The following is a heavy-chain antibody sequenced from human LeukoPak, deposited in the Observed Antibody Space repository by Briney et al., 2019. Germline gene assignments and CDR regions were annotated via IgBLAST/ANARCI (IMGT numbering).Heavy chain of an antibody. V-gene: IGHV1-69*13. CDR1: GGTFSSYA. CDR2: IIPIFGTA. D-gene: IGHD3-9*01. J-gene: IGHJ4*02. Sequence: EASVKVSCKASGGTFSSYAISWVRQAPGQGLEWMGGIIPIFGTANYAQKFQGRVTITADESTSTAYMELSSLRSEDTAVYYCARSYYDILTGGGFDYWGQGTLVTVSS. CDR3: ARSYYDILTGGGFDY.